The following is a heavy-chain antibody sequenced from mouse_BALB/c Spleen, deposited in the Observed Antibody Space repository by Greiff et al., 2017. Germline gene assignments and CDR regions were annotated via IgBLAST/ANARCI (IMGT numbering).Heavy chain of an antibody. D-gene: IGHD2-1*01. Sequence: QVQLQQSGAELAKPGASVKMSCKASGYTFTSYWMHWVKQRPGQGLEWIGYINPSTGYTEYNQKFKDKATLTADKSSSTAYMQLSSLTSEDSAVYYCATYGNYYAWFAYWGQGTLVTVSA. J-gene: IGHJ3*01. V-gene: IGHV1-7*01. CDR2: INPSTGYT. CDR3: ATYGNYYAWFAY. CDR1: GYTFTSYW.